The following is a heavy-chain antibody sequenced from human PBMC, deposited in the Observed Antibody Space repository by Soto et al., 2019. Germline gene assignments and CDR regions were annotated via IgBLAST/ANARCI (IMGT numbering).Heavy chain of an antibody. CDR1: GGSISSSSYY. CDR3: ASRSREWLEYYYMDV. D-gene: IGHD3-3*01. V-gene: IGHV4-39*01. CDR2: IYYSGST. J-gene: IGHJ6*03. Sequence: SETLSLTCTVSGGSISSSSYYWGWIRQPPGKGLEWIGSIYYSGSTYYNPSLKSRVTISVDTSKNQFSLKLSSVTAADTAVYYCASRSREWLEYYYMDVWGKGTTVTVSS.